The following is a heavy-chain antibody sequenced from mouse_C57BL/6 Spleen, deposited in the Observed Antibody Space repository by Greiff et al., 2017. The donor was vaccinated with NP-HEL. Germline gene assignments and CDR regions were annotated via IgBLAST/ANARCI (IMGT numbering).Heavy chain of an antibody. CDR1: GFSFNTYA. D-gene: IGHD1-1*02. V-gene: IGHV10-1*01. CDR2: IRSKSNDYAT. CDR3: VGQGGKYYFDY. J-gene: IGHJ2*01. Sequence: EVKVVESGGGLVQPKGSLKLSCAASGFSFNTYAMNWVRQAPGNGLEWVARIRSKSNDYATYYADSVKDRFTISRDDSESMLYLQMNNLKTEDTAMYYCVGQGGKYYFDYWGQGTTLTVSS.